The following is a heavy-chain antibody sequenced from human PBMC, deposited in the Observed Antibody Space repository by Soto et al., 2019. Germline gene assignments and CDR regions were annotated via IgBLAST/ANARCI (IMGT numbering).Heavy chain of an antibody. V-gene: IGHV1-24*01. CDR1: GYTLTELS. CDR2: FDPEDGET. CDR3: AASLRFLEWFLY. Sequence: ASVKVSFKVSGYTLTELSMHWVRQAPGKGLEWMGGFDPEDGETIYAQKFQGRVTMTEDTSTDTAYMELSSLRSEDTAVYYCAASLRFLEWFLYWGQGTLVTVSS. D-gene: IGHD3-3*01. J-gene: IGHJ4*02.